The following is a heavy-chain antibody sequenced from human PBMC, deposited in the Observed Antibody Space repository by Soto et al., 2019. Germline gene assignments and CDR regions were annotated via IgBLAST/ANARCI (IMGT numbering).Heavy chain of an antibody. CDR2: IRSKANSYAT. CDR1: GFTFSGSA. V-gene: IGHV3-73*02. J-gene: IGHJ6*02. D-gene: IGHD3-22*01. Sequence: EVQLVESGGGLVQPGGSLKLSCAASGFTFSGSAMHWVRQASGEGLEWVGRIRSKANSYATAYAASVKGRFTISRDDSKNTAYLQMNSLKTEDTAVYYCTRFNYDSSGYYSYYYGMDVWGQGTTVTVSS. CDR3: TRFNYDSSGYYSYYYGMDV.